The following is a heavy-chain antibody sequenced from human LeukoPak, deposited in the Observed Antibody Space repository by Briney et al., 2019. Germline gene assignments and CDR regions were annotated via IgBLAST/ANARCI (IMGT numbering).Heavy chain of an antibody. Sequence: PGGSLRLSCAASGFTFSSYSMNWVRQAPGKGLEWVSSISSSSSYIYYADSVKGHFTISRDNSKNTLYLQMNSLRAEDTAIYYCARSVYDSSGFYFPADCWGQGMLVTVSS. D-gene: IGHD3-22*01. CDR3: ARSVYDSSGFYFPADC. CDR2: ISSSSSYI. CDR1: GFTFSSYS. J-gene: IGHJ4*02. V-gene: IGHV3-21*04.